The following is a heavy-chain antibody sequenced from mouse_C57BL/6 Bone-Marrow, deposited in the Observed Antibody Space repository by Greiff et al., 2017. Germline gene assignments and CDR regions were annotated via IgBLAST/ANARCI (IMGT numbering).Heavy chain of an antibody. CDR1: GFNINDYY. Sequence: VQLQQSGAELVRPGASVKLSCTASGFNINDYYMHWVKQRPEQGLEWIGRIDPEDGDTEYAPKFQGKATMTADTSSNTAYLQLSSLTSEDTAVYYCTSITTEVAFDYWGQGTTLTVSS. D-gene: IGHD1-1*01. J-gene: IGHJ2*01. CDR2: IDPEDGDT. CDR3: TSITTEVAFDY. V-gene: IGHV14-1*01.